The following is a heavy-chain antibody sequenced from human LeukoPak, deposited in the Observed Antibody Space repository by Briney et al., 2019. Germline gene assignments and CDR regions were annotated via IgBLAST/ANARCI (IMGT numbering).Heavy chain of an antibody. CDR2: ISNE. J-gene: IGHJ4*02. V-gene: IGHV3-30*18. D-gene: IGHD6-19*01. CDR3: AKDQYVGSAAVAGDY. Sequence: GGSLRLSCAASGFTFSSYGIHWVRQAPGKGLEWVAHISNEDYADSVKGRFTMSRDNSENILYLQMNSLRAEDTAVYYCAKDQYVGSAAVAGDYWGQGTLVIVSS. CDR1: GFTFSSYG.